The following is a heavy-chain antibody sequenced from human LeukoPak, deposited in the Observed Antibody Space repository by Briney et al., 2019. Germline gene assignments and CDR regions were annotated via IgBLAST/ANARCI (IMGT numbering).Heavy chain of an antibody. J-gene: IGHJ4*02. D-gene: IGHD3-22*01. CDR2: INHSGST. V-gene: IGHV4-34*01. CDR1: GGSFSGYY. CDR3: ARGSSAQRY. Sequence: PSETLSLTCAVYGGSFSGYYWSWIRQSPGKGPEWLGEINHSGSTNYNPSLESRVTISVVTSKKQFSLKLSSVTAADTAVYYCARGSSAQRYWGQGTLVTVSS.